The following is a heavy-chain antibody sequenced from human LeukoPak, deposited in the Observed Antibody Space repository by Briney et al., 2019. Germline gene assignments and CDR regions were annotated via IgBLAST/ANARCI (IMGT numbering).Heavy chain of an antibody. CDR1: GGSFSGYY. CDR2: INHSGST. Sequence: PSETLSLTCAVYGGSFSGYYWSWIRQPPGKGLEWIGEINHSGSTNYNPSLKSRVTISVDTSKNQFSLKLSSVTAADTAVYYCARFHDFWSSYSDYWSQGTLVTVSS. CDR3: ARFHDFWSSYSDY. J-gene: IGHJ4*02. V-gene: IGHV4-34*01. D-gene: IGHD3-3*01.